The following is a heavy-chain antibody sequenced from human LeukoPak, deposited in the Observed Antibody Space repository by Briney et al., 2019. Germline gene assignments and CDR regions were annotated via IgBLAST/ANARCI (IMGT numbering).Heavy chain of an antibody. J-gene: IGHJ3*02. Sequence: PGGSLRLSCAVSGFSFNNYWMSWVRQAPGKGLEWVANIKQDGGNEKYYVDSVKGRFTISRDNAKNSLYLQMNSLRAEDTAVYYCARVYSSSSGKNAFDIWGQGTMVTVSS. CDR3: ARVYSSSSGKNAFDI. CDR2: IKQDGGNEK. CDR1: GFSFNNYW. D-gene: IGHD6-6*01. V-gene: IGHV3-7*03.